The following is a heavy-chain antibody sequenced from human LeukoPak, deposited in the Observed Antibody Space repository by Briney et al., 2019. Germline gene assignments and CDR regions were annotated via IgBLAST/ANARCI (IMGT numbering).Heavy chain of an antibody. CDR3: AREGSRRLYMDV. Sequence: SETLSLTCVVSGGSISSGNWWTWVRQPPGKGLEWLGEIFHNGTTNYNPSLKSRVTISLDKSNNQFSLKLSSVTAADTAVYSCAREGSRRLYMDVWGKGTTVTVSS. D-gene: IGHD1-26*01. J-gene: IGHJ6*03. CDR2: IFHNGTT. CDR1: GGSISSGNW. V-gene: IGHV4-4*02.